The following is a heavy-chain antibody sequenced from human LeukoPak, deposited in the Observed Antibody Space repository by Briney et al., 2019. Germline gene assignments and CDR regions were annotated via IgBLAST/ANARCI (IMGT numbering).Heavy chain of an antibody. CDR1: GFTFSSYA. Sequence: PGGSLRLSCAASGFTFSSYAMSWVRQAPGKGLEWVSAISGSGGSTYYADSVKGRFTISRDNSKNTLYLQMNSLRAEDTAVYYCAKGGGGLRYFDWLSGEYYYYGMDVWGQGTTVTVSS. D-gene: IGHD3-9*01. CDR2: ISGSGGST. J-gene: IGHJ6*02. CDR3: AKGGGGLRYFDWLSGEYYYYGMDV. V-gene: IGHV3-23*01.